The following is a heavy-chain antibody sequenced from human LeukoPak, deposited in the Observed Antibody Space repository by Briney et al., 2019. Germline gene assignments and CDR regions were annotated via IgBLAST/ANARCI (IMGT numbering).Heavy chain of an antibody. CDR3: TTESDIVVISHFDY. D-gene: IGHD2-15*01. CDR1: GFTFRNAW. Sequence: GGSLRLSCAASGFTFRNAWMSWVPQAPGKGLEWVGRIKSKTDGGTTDYAAPVKGRFTISRDDSKNTLYLQMNSLKTEDTAVYYCTTESDIVVISHFDYWGQGTLVTVSS. CDR2: IKSKTDGGTT. J-gene: IGHJ4*02. V-gene: IGHV3-15*01.